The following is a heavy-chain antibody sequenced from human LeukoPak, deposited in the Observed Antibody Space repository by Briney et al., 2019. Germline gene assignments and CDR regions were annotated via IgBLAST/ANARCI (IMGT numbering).Heavy chain of an antibody. D-gene: IGHD3-22*01. CDR1: GYTFTSYG. CDR3: AREAYYYDSSGYDY. Sequence: EASVKVSCKASGYTFTSYGISWVRQAPGQGLEWMGWISAYNGNTNYAQKLQGRVTMTTDTSTSTAYMELRSLRSDDTAVYYCAREAYYYDSSGYDYWGQGTLVTVSS. CDR2: ISAYNGNT. J-gene: IGHJ4*02. V-gene: IGHV1-18*01.